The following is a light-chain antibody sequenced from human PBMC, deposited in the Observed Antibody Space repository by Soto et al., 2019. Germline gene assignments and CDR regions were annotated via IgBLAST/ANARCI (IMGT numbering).Light chain of an antibody. CDR3: QSYDSSLSGSNWV. CDR2: ANT. CDR1: SSNIGAGYD. Sequence: QSVLTQPPSVSGAPGQRVTISCTGSSSNIGAGYDVHWYQQLPGTAPKLLIYANTNPPSGVPDRFSGSKSGTSASLAITGLQAEDEADYYCQSYDSSLSGSNWVFGGGTKVTVL. V-gene: IGLV1-40*01. J-gene: IGLJ3*02.